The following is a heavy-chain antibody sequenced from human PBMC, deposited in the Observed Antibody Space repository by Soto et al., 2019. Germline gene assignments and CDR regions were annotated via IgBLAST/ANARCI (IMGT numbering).Heavy chain of an antibody. Sequence: EVQLVESGGGLVQPGGSLRLSCAASGFTFGSYEMNWVRQAPGKGLEWVSYISSSGSTIYNADSVKGRFTISRDNAKNSLYLQMNSLRAEDTAVYYCAREAVVTAAGNDAFDIWGQGTMVTVSS. J-gene: IGHJ3*02. D-gene: IGHD2-21*02. CDR1: GFTFGSYE. CDR2: ISSSGSTI. V-gene: IGHV3-48*03. CDR3: AREAVVTAAGNDAFDI.